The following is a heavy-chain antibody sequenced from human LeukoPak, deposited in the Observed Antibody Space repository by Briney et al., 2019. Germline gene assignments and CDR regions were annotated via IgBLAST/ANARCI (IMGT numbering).Heavy chain of an antibody. CDR3: ARVATIWVSHRYFDY. D-gene: IGHD3-16*02. CDR1: GYNFITYP. J-gene: IGHJ4*02. Sequence: ASVKVSCKASGYNFITYPLIWVRQAPGQGLEWMGRISPYNDNTDLAQNLQGRVTMTTDTSTSTAYMELTGLTSDDTAVYFCARVATIWVSHRYFDYWGQGTLVTVSS. CDR2: ISPYNDNT. V-gene: IGHV1-18*01.